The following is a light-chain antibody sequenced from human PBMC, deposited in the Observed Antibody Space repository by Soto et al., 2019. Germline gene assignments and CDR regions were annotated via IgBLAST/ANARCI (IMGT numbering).Light chain of an antibody. CDR2: GAS. V-gene: IGKV3-15*01. CDR3: QQYTNWPQT. Sequence: EIGMTQSPAALSVSPGERATLSCRASQSVSSNLAWYQQKPGQAPRLLIYGASTRATGIPARFSGSGSGTEFTLTISSLQSEDFAVYYCQQYTNWPQTFGQGTKVAI. J-gene: IGKJ1*01. CDR1: QSVSSN.